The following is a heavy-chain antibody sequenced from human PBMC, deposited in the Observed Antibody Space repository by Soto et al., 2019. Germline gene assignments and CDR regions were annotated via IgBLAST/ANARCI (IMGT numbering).Heavy chain of an antibody. CDR3: ARRAGSYPYYYGMDV. V-gene: IGHV5-51*01. CDR1: GYSFTSNW. Sequence: PGESLKISCKGSGYSFTSNWIGWVRQMPGKGLEWMGIIYPGDSDTRYSPSFQGQVTISADKSISTAYLQWSSLEASDTAMYYCARRAGSYPYYYGMDVWGQGTTVTVSS. CDR2: IYPGDSDT. D-gene: IGHD3-10*01. J-gene: IGHJ6*02.